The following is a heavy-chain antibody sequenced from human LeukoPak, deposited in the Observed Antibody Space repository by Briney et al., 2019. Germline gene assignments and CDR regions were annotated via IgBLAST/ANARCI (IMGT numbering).Heavy chain of an antibody. CDR1: GYTFTSYG. Sequence: ASVKVACKASGYTFTSYGISWVRQAPGQGLEWMGWISAYNGNTNYAQKLQGRVTMTTDTSTSTAYMELRSLRSDDTAVYYCARDLRDSSGYYGYYFDYWGQGTLVTVSS. CDR2: ISAYNGNT. CDR3: ARDLRDSSGYYGYYFDY. J-gene: IGHJ4*02. V-gene: IGHV1-18*01. D-gene: IGHD3-22*01.